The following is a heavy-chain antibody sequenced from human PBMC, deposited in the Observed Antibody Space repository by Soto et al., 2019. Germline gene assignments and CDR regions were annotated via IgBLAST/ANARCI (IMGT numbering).Heavy chain of an antibody. J-gene: IGHJ1*01. CDR3: VKGGFYYDSNASGDFQH. CDR1: GFTFSSYW. D-gene: IGHD3-22*01. CDR2: INSDGSST. Sequence: GGSLRLSCAASGFTFSSYWMHWVRQAPGKGLVWVSRINSDGSSTTYADSVKGRFTISRDNAKSTLYLQMNSLRVEDTAVYYCVKGGFYYDSNASGDFQHWGQGTLVTVSS. V-gene: IGHV3-74*01.